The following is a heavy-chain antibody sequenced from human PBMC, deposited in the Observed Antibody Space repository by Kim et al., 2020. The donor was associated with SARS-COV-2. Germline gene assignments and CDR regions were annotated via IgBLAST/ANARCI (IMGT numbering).Heavy chain of an antibody. D-gene: IGHD3-10*01. CDR2: INHSGST. CDR3: ARVFPGGSGSYSLFDY. Sequence: SETLSLTCAVYGGSFSGYYWSWIRQPPGKGLEWIGEINHSGSTNYNPSLKSRVTISVDTSKNQFSLKLSSVTAADTAVYYCARVFPGGSGSYSLFDYWGQGTLVTVSS. J-gene: IGHJ4*02. V-gene: IGHV4-34*01. CDR1: GGSFSGYY.